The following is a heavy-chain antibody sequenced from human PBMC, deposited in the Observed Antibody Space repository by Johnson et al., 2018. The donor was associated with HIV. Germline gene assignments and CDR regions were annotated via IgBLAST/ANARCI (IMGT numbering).Heavy chain of an antibody. CDR1: GFTFSSYA. D-gene: IGHD2-2*01. CDR2: ISYDGSNK. V-gene: IGHV3-30*04. CDR3: ARVAVSTAAGGVPLDI. J-gene: IGHJ3*02. Sequence: QVQLVESGGGVVQPGRSLRLSCAASGFTFSSYAMHWVRQAPGKGLEWVAVISYDGSNKYYADSVKGRFTISSDNSKNTLYLQMNSLRAEDTALYFCARVAVSTAAGGVPLDIWGPGTMVTVSA.